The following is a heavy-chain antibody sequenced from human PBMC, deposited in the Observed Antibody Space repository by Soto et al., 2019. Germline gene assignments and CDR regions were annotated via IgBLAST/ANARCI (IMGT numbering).Heavy chain of an antibody. J-gene: IGHJ3*01. CDR2: LSIGGVNT. D-gene: IGHD2-15*01. Sequence: EVQLLESGGGLVQPGGSLRLSCAASGFTFSSYAMSWVRQAPGKGPEWVSALSIGGVNTYYADSVRGRFTISRDTSKNTLYLLMNSLRAEDTATYYCAKDKCCGGRGCSACAFDVWGQGTMVTVSS. CDR3: AKDKCCGGRGCSACAFDV. V-gene: IGHV3-23*01. CDR1: GFTFSSYA.